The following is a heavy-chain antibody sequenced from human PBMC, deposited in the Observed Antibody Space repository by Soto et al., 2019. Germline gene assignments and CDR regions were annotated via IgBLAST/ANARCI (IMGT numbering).Heavy chain of an antibody. D-gene: IGHD6-13*01. CDR2: IGGSGGST. CDR1: GFTFSSYA. CDR3: AKDGLSDSPSAIDY. Sequence: GGSLRLSCAASGFTFSSYAMSWVRQAPGKGLEWVSAIGGSGGSTYYADSVKGRFSISRDNSKNSLYLQMNSLSADDTAIYYCAKDGLSDSPSAIDYWGLGTLVTVSS. J-gene: IGHJ4*02. V-gene: IGHV3-23*01.